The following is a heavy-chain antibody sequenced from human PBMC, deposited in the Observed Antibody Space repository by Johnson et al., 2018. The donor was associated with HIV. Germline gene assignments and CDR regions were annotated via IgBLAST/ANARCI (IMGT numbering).Heavy chain of an antibody. V-gene: IGHV3-20*04. CDR3: ARACRDGYTCDAFDI. D-gene: IGHD5-24*01. CDR2: INWNGGST. CDR1: GFTFVDYD. J-gene: IGHJ3*02. Sequence: VQLVESGGGVVQPGRSLRLSCAASGFTFVDYDMSWVRQAPGKGLEWVSGINWNGGSTGYADSVKGRFTISRDNSKNTLYLQMNSLRAEDTAVYYCARACRDGYTCDAFDIWGQGTLVTVSS.